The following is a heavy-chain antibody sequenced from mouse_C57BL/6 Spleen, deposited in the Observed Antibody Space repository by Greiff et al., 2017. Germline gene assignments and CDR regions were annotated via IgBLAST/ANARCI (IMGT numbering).Heavy chain of an antibody. V-gene: IGHV1-50*01. CDR3: ATYYYGSSYEC. Sequence: QVQLQQPGAELVKPGASVKLSCKASGYTFTSYWMQWVKQRPGQGLEWIGEIDPSDSYTNYNQKFKGKATLTVDTSSSTAYMQLSSLTSEDSAVYCGATYYYGSSYECWGQGTTLTVSS. J-gene: IGHJ2*01. D-gene: IGHD1-1*01. CDR1: GYTFTSYW. CDR2: IDPSDSYT.